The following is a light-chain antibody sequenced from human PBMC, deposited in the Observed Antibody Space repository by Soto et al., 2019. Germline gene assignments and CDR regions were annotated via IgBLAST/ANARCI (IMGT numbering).Light chain of an antibody. CDR3: QQYNSYSST. Sequence: DIQMTQSPSTLSAIVGDRVTITCRASQSISSWLAWYQQKPGKAPKLLIYKTSSLQSGVPSRFSGSGSGTEFTLTISSLQPDDFATYYCQQYNSYSSTFGHGTKVDIK. CDR1: QSISSW. J-gene: IGKJ1*01. CDR2: KTS. V-gene: IGKV1-5*03.